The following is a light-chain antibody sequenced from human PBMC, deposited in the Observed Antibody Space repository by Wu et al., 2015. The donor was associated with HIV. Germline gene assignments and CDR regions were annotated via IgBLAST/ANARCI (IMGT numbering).Light chain of an antibody. CDR1: QGISNF. Sequence: DIQMTQSPSSLSASVGDRVTITCRASQGISNFLAWYQQKPGKPPKILIYAASTLQSGVPSRFSGSGSGTDFTLTISSLQPEDVAVYYCQHRSNWPTFGQGTKVEIQ. CDR3: QHRSNWPT. CDR2: AAS. V-gene: IGKV1-27*01. J-gene: IGKJ1*01.